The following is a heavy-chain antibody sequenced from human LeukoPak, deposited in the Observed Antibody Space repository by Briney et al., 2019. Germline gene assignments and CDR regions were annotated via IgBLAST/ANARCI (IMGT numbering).Heavy chain of an antibody. CDR1: GFTFGDYA. CDR2: IRSKAYGGTT. CDR3: TRDGEGLLWFGELSYY. D-gene: IGHD3-10*01. Sequence: GGSLRLSCTASGFTFGDYAMSWFRQAPGKGLEWVGFIRSKAYGGTTEYAVSVKGRFTISRDDSKSIAYLQMNSLKTEDTAVYYCTRDGEGLLWFGELSYYWGQGTLVTVSS. V-gene: IGHV3-49*03. J-gene: IGHJ4*02.